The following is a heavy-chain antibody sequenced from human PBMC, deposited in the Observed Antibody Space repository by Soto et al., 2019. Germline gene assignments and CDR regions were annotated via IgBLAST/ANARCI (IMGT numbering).Heavy chain of an antibody. Sequence: EVQLVESGGGLVQPGESLRLSCAVSGFTFSSYWMHWIRQAPGKGLVWVSRVSSDGSSTVYATSVKGRLTISRDNAKNTLYLQMNSLSDEDTAVYYCARGLPNYSSFDSWGQGTLVTVSS. J-gene: IGHJ4*02. CDR3: ARGLPNYSSFDS. CDR1: GFTFSSYW. CDR2: VSSDGSST. D-gene: IGHD4-4*01. V-gene: IGHV3-74*01.